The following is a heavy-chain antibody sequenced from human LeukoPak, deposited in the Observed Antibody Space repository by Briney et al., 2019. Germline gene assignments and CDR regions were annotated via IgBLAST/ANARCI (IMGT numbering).Heavy chain of an antibody. D-gene: IGHD6-6*01. V-gene: IGHV3-33*08. CDR2: IWSDGSTK. CDR1: GFKFSGYS. Sequence: GGSLRLSCSGSGFKFSGYSMNWVRQAPGKGLEWVAVIWSDGSTKFYADSVKGRFTISRDDSKNTLSLQMNILRADDTGVYYCARGRDEYSSSPHESWGQGTLVTVSS. CDR3: ARGRDEYSSSPHES. J-gene: IGHJ4*02.